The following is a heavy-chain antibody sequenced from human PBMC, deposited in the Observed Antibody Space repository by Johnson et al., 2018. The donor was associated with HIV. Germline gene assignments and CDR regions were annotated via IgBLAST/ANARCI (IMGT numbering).Heavy chain of an antibody. CDR1: GFTFSSYA. D-gene: IGHD1-26*01. CDR2: ISYDGSNK. V-gene: IGHV3-30-3*01. J-gene: IGHJ3*02. Sequence: VQLVESGGGVVQPGRSLRLSCAASGFTFSSYAMHWVRQAPGKGLEWVAVISYDGSNKYYADSVKGRFTISRDNSKNTLYLQMNSLRAEDTAVYYCAREAEWEPSSPNDAFEIWGQGTMVTVSS. CDR3: AREAEWEPSSPNDAFEI.